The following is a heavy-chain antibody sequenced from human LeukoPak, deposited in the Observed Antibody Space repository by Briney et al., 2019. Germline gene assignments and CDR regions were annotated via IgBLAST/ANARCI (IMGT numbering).Heavy chain of an antibody. CDR3: ARQVGYSSGWYIY. J-gene: IGHJ4*02. D-gene: IGHD6-19*01. Sequence: PSETLSLTCTVSGGSVSSGRYYWSWIRQPPGKGLEWIGHIYYSGSTNYNPSLKSRVTISVDTSKNQFSLKLSSVTAADTAVYYCARQVGYSSGWYIYWGQGTLVTVSS. CDR2: IYYSGST. CDR1: GGSVSSGRYY. V-gene: IGHV4-61*01.